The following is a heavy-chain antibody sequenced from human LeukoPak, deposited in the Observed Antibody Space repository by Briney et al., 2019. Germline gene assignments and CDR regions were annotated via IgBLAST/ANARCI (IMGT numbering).Heavy chain of an antibody. CDR2: INPNSGGT. J-gene: IGHJ4*02. Sequence: ASVKVSCKASGYTFTGYYMHWVRQAPGQGLEWMGWINPNSGGTNYAQKFQGRVTMTRDTSISTAYMELSRLRSDDTAVYYCASQPYYYGSGSTLDYWGQGTLVTVSS. D-gene: IGHD3-10*01. CDR3: ASQPYYYGSGSTLDY. V-gene: IGHV1-2*02. CDR1: GYTFTGYY.